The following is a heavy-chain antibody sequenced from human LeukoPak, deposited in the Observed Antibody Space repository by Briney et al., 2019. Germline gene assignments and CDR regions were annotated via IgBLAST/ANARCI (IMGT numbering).Heavy chain of an antibody. CDR1: GDSVSSNSAA. D-gene: IGHD3-22*01. Sequence: SQTLSLTCAISGDSVSSNSAAWNWIRQSPSRGLEWLGRTYYRSKWYNDYAVSVKSRITINPDTSKNQFSLQLNSVTPEDTAVYYCARDRYYYDSSGPVAEYYYGMDVWGQGTTVTVSS. CDR2: TYYRSKWYN. CDR3: ARDRYYYDSSGPVAEYYYGMDV. J-gene: IGHJ6*02. V-gene: IGHV6-1*01.